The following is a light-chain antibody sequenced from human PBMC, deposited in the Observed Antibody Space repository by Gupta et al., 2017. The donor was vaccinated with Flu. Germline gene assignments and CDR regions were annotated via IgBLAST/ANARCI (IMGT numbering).Light chain of an antibody. CDR1: NIGSKA. CDR3: QVWDSSSDHVV. J-gene: IGLJ2*01. Sequence: GQTARSTCGGNNIGSKAVHWYQQKPGQAPVLIVNDDSDRPSGIPERFSGSNSGNTATLTITRVEAGDEADYYCQVWDSSSDHVVFGGGTKLTVL. V-gene: IGLV3-21*02. CDR2: DDS.